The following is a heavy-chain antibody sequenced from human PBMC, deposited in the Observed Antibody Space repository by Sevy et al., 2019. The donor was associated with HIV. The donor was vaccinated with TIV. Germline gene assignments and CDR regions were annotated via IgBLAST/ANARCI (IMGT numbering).Heavy chain of an antibody. CDR3: VRDNGAGGRDY. D-gene: IGHD1-26*01. Sequence: GGSLRLSCAVSGFTLSDHYIDWVRQAPGKGLEWVGRIKNKPKGYATDYAASVKGRITISRDDSKNSLYLQMNSLKTEDTAMYFCVRDNGAGGRDYWGRGTLVTVSS. CDR2: IKNKPKGYAT. J-gene: IGHJ4*02. CDR1: GFTLSDHY. V-gene: IGHV3-72*01.